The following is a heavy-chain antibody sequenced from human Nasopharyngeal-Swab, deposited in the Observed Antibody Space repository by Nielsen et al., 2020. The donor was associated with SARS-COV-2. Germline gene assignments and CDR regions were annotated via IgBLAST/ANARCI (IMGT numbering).Heavy chain of an antibody. D-gene: IGHD3/OR15-3a*01. CDR3: AIGLGPYYYYGMDV. Sequence: VRQAPGKGLEWVAVISYDGSNKYYADSVKGRFTISRDNSKNTLYLQMNSLRAEDTAVYYCAIGLGPYYYYGMDVWGQGTTVT. J-gene: IGHJ6*02. V-gene: IGHV3-30*03. CDR2: ISYDGSNK.